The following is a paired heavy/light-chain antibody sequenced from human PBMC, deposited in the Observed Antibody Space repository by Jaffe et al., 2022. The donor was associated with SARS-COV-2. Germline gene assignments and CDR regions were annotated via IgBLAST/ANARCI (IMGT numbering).Heavy chain of an antibody. Sequence: EVQLVESGGGLVQSGGSLRLSCAASGFIFSNYWMYWVRQAPGEGLVWVSRISGDETTTNYADSVKGRFTISRDNARNTLYLQMSSLRAEDTAVYYCVRGSNGWSGVDYWGQGTLVAVSP. CDR3: VRGSNGWSGVDY. V-gene: IGHV3-74*01. CDR1: GFIFSNYW. CDR2: ISGDETTT. D-gene: IGHD6-19*01. J-gene: IGHJ4*02.
Light chain of an antibody. V-gene: IGKV2-24*01. CDR3: FQATQFPHT. CDR1: QSLVHSNGNTY. CDR2: DVS. J-gene: IGKJ2*01. Sequence: DVVMTQTPLSSPVTLGQPAAISCRSSQSLVHSNGNTYLSWFQQRPGQPPRLLIYDVSKRFSGVPDRFSGSGAGTDFTLKISRVEAEDVGVYYCFQATQFPHTFGQGTKLEI.